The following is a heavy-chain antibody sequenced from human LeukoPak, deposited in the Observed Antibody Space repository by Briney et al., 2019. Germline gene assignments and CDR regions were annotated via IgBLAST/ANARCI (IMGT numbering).Heavy chain of an antibody. V-gene: IGHV1-46*01. D-gene: IGHD5-24*01. J-gene: IGHJ5*02. CDR1: GYTFTNYH. Sequence: ASVKVSCKASGYTFTNYHMHWVRQAPGQGLEWIGIINPSGDNTWYAQKFQGRVTMTRDMATSTDYLEVSSLRSEDTAVYYCARDNSLRDTAWWFDPWGQGTLVTVPS. CDR3: ARDNSLRDTAWWFDP. CDR2: INPSGDNT.